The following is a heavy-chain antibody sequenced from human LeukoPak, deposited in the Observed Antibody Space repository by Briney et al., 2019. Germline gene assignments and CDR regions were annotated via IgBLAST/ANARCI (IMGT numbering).Heavy chain of an antibody. Sequence: SETLSLTCTVSGGSISSGGYYWSWIRQHRGKGLEWIGYIYYSGSTYYNPSLKSRVTISVDTSKNQFSLKLSSVTAADTAVYYCARVDTAMVDFDYWGQGTLVTVSS. CDR1: GGSISSGGYY. CDR2: IYYSGST. V-gene: IGHV4-31*03. J-gene: IGHJ4*02. D-gene: IGHD5-18*01. CDR3: ARVDTAMVDFDY.